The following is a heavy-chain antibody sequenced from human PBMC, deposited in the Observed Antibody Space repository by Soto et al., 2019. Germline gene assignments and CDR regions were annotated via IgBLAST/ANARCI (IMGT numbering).Heavy chain of an antibody. CDR1: GFTFSSHA. D-gene: IGHD3-16*01. CDR3: ARDARNADYAY. J-gene: IGHJ4*02. V-gene: IGHV3-48*02. CDR2: IHGTRSII. Sequence: EVQLVESGGGLVQPGGSLKLSCAVSGFTFSSHAMNWVRQAAGKGLEWVAYIHGTRSIIYYADSVKGRFTISRDNAKNSLYLHMDSLRDEDTALYYCARDARNADYAYWGQGTLVTVSS.